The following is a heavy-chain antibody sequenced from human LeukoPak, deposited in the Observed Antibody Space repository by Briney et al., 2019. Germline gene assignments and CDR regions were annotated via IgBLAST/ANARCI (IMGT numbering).Heavy chain of an antibody. CDR3: ARDIVHDYGDYYFDC. CDR2: ISSSSSTR. D-gene: IGHD4-17*01. Sequence: AGTLRLSCAASAFTFSSYSMNWVRQAPGKGLKWVTYISSSSSTRYYTDSVKGRVTSSRDNAKNSLYLQMSSLRDEDTAVYYCARDIVHDYGDYYFDCWGQGGLVTVSS. CDR1: AFTFSSYS. V-gene: IGHV3-48*02. J-gene: IGHJ4*02.